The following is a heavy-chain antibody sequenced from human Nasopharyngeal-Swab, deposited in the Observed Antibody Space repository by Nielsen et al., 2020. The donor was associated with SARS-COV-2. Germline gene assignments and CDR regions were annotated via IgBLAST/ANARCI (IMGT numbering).Heavy chain of an antibody. CDR2: ISGSGGST. CDR3: VNHRDYGETYYYMDV. CDR1: GFTFSSYA. D-gene: IGHD4-17*01. J-gene: IGHJ6*03. Sequence: GGSLRLSCAASGFTFSSYAMSWVRQAPGKGLEWVSAISGSGGSTYYADSVKGRFTISRDNSKNTLYLQMNSLRAEDTAVYYCVNHRDYGETYYYMDVWGKGTTVTVSS. V-gene: IGHV3-23*01.